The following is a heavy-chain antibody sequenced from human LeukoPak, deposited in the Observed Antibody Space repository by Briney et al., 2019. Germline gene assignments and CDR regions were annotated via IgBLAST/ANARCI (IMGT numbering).Heavy chain of an antibody. CDR1: ILTFSRYG. Sequence: GSLRLSCAASILTFSRYGMHWVRQAPGKGLESVAIISHDGSKKYYAESVKGRFTISRDNSKNTLSLQMDSLRADDTALYYCAKRNYYYGLDVWGQGTTVTVS. CDR2: ISHDGSKK. CDR3: AKRNYYYGLDV. V-gene: IGHV3-30*18. J-gene: IGHJ6*02.